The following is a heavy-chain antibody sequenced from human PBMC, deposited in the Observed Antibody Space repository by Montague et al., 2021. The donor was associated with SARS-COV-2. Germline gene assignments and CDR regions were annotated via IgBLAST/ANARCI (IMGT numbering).Heavy chain of an antibody. CDR1: GGSISSYY. Sequence: SETLSLTCTVSGGSISSYYWSWIRQPPGKGLEWIGYIYYGGSTNYSPSFKGRVIMSVDTSNNQFSLNLTSMTAADTAVYFCARAASPRGAFDVWGQGTVVTVSS. CDR2: IYYGGST. D-gene: IGHD3-10*01. J-gene: IGHJ3*01. CDR3: ARAASPRGAFDV. V-gene: IGHV4-59*12.